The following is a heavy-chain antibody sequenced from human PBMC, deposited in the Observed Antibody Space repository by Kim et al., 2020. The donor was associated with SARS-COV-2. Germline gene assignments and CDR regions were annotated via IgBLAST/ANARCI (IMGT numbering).Heavy chain of an antibody. J-gene: IGHJ6*02. Sequence: GGSLRLSCAASGFTFSKYWMTWVRQAPGKGLEWVANIKEDGSEKHHVDSVKGRFTISRDNAKNLLYLEMNSLRPEDTAIYYCARAGPNWGYYHYGLDVWGQGTTVTVSS. D-gene: IGHD7-27*01. CDR3: ARAGPNWGYYHYGLDV. CDR2: IKEDGSEK. CDR1: GFTFSKYW. V-gene: IGHV3-7*01.